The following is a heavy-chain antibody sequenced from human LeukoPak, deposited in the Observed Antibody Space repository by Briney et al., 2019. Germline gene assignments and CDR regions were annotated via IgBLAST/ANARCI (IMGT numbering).Heavy chain of an antibody. Sequence: QPGGSLRLSCAASGFTFSSYSMNWVRQAPGKGPVWVSYFSSSSSTIYYADSVKGRFTISRDNAKNSLYLQMNSLRAEDTAVYYCARPRGFGDYGGNLGSAFDIWGQGTMVTVSS. V-gene: IGHV3-48*04. CDR1: GFTFSSYS. CDR3: ARPRGFGDYGGNLGSAFDI. D-gene: IGHD4-23*01. CDR2: FSSSSSTI. J-gene: IGHJ3*02.